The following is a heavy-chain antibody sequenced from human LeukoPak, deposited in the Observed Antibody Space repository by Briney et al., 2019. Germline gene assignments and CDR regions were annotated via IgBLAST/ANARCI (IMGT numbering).Heavy chain of an antibody. V-gene: IGHV4-39*01. CDR1: GGSIFSSSYH. J-gene: IGHJ2*01. Sequence: PSETLSLTCTISGGSIFSSSYHWGWIRQPPGKGLEWIGSIYYSGSTYYNPSLKSRVTISVDTSKNQFSLKLSSVTAADTAVYYCARRYSMVRGAFSTYSKSWSYWYFDLWGRGTLVTVSS. CDR2: IYYSGST. D-gene: IGHD3-10*01. CDR3: ARRYSMVRGAFSTYSKSWSYWYFDL.